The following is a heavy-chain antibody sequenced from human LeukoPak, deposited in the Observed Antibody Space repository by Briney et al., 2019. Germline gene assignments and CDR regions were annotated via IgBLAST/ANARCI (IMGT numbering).Heavy chain of an antibody. V-gene: IGHV3-7*01. CDR1: GFSFSDHW. J-gene: IGHJ4*02. D-gene: IGHD5-24*01. Sequence: RSGGSLRLSCEASGFSFSDHWMGWVRQAPGKGLGCVANIKHDGSGKEYVDSVKGRFTISRDNAKNSVYLEMSSLRAEDTAVYYCAKWRWRQSEYEDWGQGTLVTVSS. CDR2: IKHDGSGK. CDR3: AKWRWRQSEYED.